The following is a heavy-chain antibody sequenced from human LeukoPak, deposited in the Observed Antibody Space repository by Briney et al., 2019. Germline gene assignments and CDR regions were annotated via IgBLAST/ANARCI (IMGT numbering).Heavy chain of an antibody. D-gene: IGHD1-26*01. J-gene: IGHJ4*02. V-gene: IGHV4-38-2*02. CDR2: IYHSGST. CDR1: GYSISSGYY. CDR3: ARGVGATTWYDFDY. Sequence: PSETLSLTCTVSGYSISSGYYWGWIRQPPGKGLEWIGSIYHSGSTYYNPSLKSRVTISVDTSKNHFSLKLSSVTAADTAVYYCARGVGATTWYDFDYWGQGTLVTVSS.